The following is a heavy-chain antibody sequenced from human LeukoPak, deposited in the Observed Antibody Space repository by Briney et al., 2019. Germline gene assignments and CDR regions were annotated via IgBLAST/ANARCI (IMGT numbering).Heavy chain of an antibody. J-gene: IGHJ4*02. D-gene: IGHD6-6*01. CDR3: ARHRDRYSSSSFGY. CDR2: IYYSGST. V-gene: IGHV4-39*01. Sequence: SETLSLTCTVSGGSISSSSYYWGWIRQPPGKGLEWIGSIYYSGSTYYNPSLKSRVTISVDTSKNQLSLKLSSVTAADTAVYYCARHRDRYSSSSFGYWGQGTLVTVSS. CDR1: GGSISSSSYY.